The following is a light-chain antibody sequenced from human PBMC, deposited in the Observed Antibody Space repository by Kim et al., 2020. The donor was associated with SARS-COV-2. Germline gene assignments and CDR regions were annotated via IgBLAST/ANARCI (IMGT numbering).Light chain of an antibody. CDR1: QIVRSY. CDR2: GAS. J-gene: IGKJ5*01. Sequence: SPGETATPSCSASQIVRSYVAWYTQNPGQAPRLVIYGASHQSTGIPTSFSGAGSGTDVTLTIGCQEPHNFAVYFCQLRSNWLRITFGQGTRLEI. V-gene: IGKV3-11*01. CDR3: QLRSNWLRIT.